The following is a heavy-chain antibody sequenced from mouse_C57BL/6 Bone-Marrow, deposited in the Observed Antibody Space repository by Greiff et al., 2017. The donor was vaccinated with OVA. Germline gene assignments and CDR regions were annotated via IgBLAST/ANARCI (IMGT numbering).Heavy chain of an antibody. J-gene: IGHJ2*01. CDR1: GFTFSSYG. Sequence: EVKLVESGGDLVKPGGSLKLSCAASGFTFSSYGMSWVRQTPDKRLEWVATISSGGSYTYSTDSVKGRFTISRDNAKNTLYLQRSSLKSEDTAMYYCARGGYGSWYFDYWGQGTTLTVSS. D-gene: IGHD1-1*01. V-gene: IGHV5-6*02. CDR3: ARGGYGSWYFDY. CDR2: ISSGGSYT.